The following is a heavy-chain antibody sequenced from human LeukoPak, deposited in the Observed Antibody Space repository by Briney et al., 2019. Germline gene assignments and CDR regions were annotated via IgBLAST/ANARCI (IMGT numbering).Heavy chain of an antibody. CDR3: ARDTGLVRLFDY. J-gene: IGHJ4*02. D-gene: IGHD3/OR15-3a*01. CDR2: IWYDGSNK. CDR1: GFTFSNYG. V-gene: IGHV3-33*01. Sequence: GGSLRLSCAASGFTFSNYGMHWVRQAPGKGLEWVALIWYDGSNKYYADSVKGRFTISRDNSKNTLYLQMNSLRAEDTAVYYCARDTGLVRLFDYWGQGTLVTVSS.